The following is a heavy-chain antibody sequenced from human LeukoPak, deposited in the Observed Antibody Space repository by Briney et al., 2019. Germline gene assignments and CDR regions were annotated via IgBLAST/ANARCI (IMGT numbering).Heavy chain of an antibody. CDR2: IYHSGST. CDR3: ARGGAARLHFQN. J-gene: IGHJ1*01. Sequence: SETLSHTCIVPGGSISTYYWNWIRQPPGKGLEWIGYIYHSGSTNYNPSLQSRVTISVDTSKNQFSLNLNSVTAADTAVYYCARGGAARLHFQNWGQGTLVTVSS. D-gene: IGHD6-6*01. CDR1: GGSISTYY. V-gene: IGHV4-59*01.